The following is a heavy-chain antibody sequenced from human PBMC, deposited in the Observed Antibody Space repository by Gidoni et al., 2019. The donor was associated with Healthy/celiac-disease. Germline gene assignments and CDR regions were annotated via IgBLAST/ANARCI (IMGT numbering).Heavy chain of an antibody. V-gene: IGHV3-30*18. CDR2: ISYEGSNK. Sequence: GFTFSSYGMHWVRQAPGKGLEWVAVISYEGSNKYYADSVKGRFTISRDNSKNTLYLQMNSLSAEDTDVYYCAKDSPAAIFDYWGLGTLVTVSS. D-gene: IGHD2-2*01. CDR3: AKDSPAAIFDY. CDR1: GFTFSSYG. J-gene: IGHJ4*02.